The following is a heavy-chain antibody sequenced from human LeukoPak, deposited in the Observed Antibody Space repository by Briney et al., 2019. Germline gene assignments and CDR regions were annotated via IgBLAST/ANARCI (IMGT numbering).Heavy chain of an antibody. D-gene: IGHD2-2*01. CDR1: GFTFSNYG. J-gene: IGHJ6*02. CDR2: ISYDGSNK. V-gene: IGHV3-30*18. CDR3: AKVLPAAIPDYYYYGMDV. Sequence: GGSLRLSCAASGFTFSNYGMHWVRQAPGKGLEWVAVISYDGSNKNFGDSVKGRFTMSRDNSKNTVYLQMNSLRAEGTAVYYCAKVLPAAIPDYYYYGMDVWGQGTTVTVSS.